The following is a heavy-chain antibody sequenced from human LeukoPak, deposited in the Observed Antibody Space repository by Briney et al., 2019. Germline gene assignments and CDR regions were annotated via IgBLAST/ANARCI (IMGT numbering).Heavy chain of an antibody. CDR1: GFTFSSYA. CDR3: ARESYSNGWYLVDY. D-gene: IGHD6-19*01. Sequence: GGSLRLSCAASGFTFSSYAMHWVRQAPGKGLEWVAVISYDGSNKYYADSVKGRFTISRDNSKNTLYLQMNSLRAEDTAVYYCARESYSNGWYLVDYWGQGTLVTVSS. J-gene: IGHJ4*02. CDR2: ISYDGSNK. V-gene: IGHV3-30-3*01.